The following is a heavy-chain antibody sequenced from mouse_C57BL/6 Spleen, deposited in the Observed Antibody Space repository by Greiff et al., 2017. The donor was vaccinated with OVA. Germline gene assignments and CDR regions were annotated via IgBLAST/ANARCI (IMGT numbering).Heavy chain of an antibody. J-gene: IGHJ2*01. V-gene: IGHV1-15*01. D-gene: IGHD1-1*01. CDR3: TRSGTKGHFDY. CDR1: GYTFTDYE. Sequence: QVQLKESGAELVRPGASVTLSCKASGYTFTDYEMHWVKQTPVHGLEWIGAIDPETGGTAYNQKFKGKAILTADKSSSTAYMELRSLTSEDSAVYYCTRSGTKGHFDYWGQGTTLTVSS. CDR2: IDPETGGT.